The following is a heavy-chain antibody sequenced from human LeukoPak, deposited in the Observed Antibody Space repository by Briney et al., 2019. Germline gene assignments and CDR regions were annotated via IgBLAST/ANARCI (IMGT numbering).Heavy chain of an antibody. V-gene: IGHV3-7*01. D-gene: IGHD3-22*01. Sequence: QPGGSLRLSCAASGFTFSSYWMSWVPRAPGKGLEWVANIKQDGREKYYVDSVKGRFTISRDNDKNSLYLQISSLRAEDTAVYYCARDTYDSSGYYAHLDYWGQGTLVTVSS. J-gene: IGHJ4*02. CDR2: IKQDGREK. CDR1: GFTFSSYW. CDR3: ARDTYDSSGYYAHLDY.